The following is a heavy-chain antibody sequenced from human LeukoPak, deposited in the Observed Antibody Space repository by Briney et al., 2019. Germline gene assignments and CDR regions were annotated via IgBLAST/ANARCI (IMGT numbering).Heavy chain of an antibody. D-gene: IGHD1-26*01. Sequence: GGSLRLSCAASGFTFSSYSMNWVRQAPGKGLEWVSAISGSGGDTYYADSVKGRFTISRDNSENTLYLQMNSLRAEDTAVYYCAKVSVGSSIDMNFDYWGQGTLVTVSS. V-gene: IGHV3-23*01. J-gene: IGHJ4*02. CDR1: GFTFSSYS. CDR2: ISGSGGDT. CDR3: AKVSVGSSIDMNFDY.